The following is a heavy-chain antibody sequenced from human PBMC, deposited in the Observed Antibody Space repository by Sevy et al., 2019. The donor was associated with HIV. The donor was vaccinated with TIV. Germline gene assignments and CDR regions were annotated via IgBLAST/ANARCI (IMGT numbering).Heavy chain of an antibody. J-gene: IGHJ6*02. CDR3: ARSGDYYYYYGMDV. CDR1: GGSISSYY. D-gene: IGHD3-10*01. V-gene: IGHV4-59*12. Sequence: SETLSLTCTVSGGSISSYYWSWIRQPPGKGLEWIGYIYYSGSTNYNPSLKSRVTISVDTSKNQFSLKLSSVTAADAAVYYCARSGDYYYYYGMDVWGQGTTVTVSS. CDR2: IYYSGST.